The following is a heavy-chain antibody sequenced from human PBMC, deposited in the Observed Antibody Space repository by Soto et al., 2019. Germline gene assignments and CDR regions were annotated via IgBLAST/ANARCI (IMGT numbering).Heavy chain of an antibody. CDR3: AREPYLPMARNDF. CDR2: IYYSGTT. J-gene: IGHJ4*02. CDR1: GVSISSADFF. D-gene: IGHD3-10*01. Sequence: TLCLTCPVSGVSISSADFFWSWLHEPPGKGLEWLGYIYYSGTTYYSPSLKGRLIISIDTSRNQFSLSLNSVTAADTAVYFCAREPYLPMARNDFWGQGAQVTVYS. V-gene: IGHV4-30-4*01.